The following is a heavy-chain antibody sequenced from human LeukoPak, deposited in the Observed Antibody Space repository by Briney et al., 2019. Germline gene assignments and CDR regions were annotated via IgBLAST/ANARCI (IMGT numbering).Heavy chain of an antibody. V-gene: IGHV4-59*01. CDR1: GGSFTPYY. D-gene: IGHD3-9*01. CDR2: ISYSGST. CDR3: ARGFDGPNAFDI. J-gene: IGHJ3*02. Sequence: SETLSLTCTVSGGSFTPYYWSWIRQPPGKGQEWIGHISYSGSTNYNPSLKSRVTVSIDTSKNQVSLKLSSMTAADTAVYYCARGFDGPNAFDIWGQGTMVTVSS.